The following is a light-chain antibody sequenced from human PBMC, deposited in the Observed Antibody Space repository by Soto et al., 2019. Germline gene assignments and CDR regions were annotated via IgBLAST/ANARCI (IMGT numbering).Light chain of an antibody. CDR2: ASS. Sequence: DIQMTQSPSSLSESVGDRVTITCRASQAISNYLAWYQQKPGKIPKLLIFASSTLQSGVPSRFSGSGSGTDFTLTISSLQPEDVATYYCQKYNSVPWTFGQGTEVEIK. CDR1: QAISNY. V-gene: IGKV1-27*01. J-gene: IGKJ1*01. CDR3: QKYNSVPWT.